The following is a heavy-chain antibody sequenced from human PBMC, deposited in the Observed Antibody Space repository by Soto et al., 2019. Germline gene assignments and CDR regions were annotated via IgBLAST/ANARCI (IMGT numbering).Heavy chain of an antibody. CDR1: GDSLSTYF. V-gene: IGHV4-59*01. J-gene: IGHJ4*02. CDR3: ARGSAGSGSKFDC. D-gene: IGHD3-22*01. Sequence: SETLSLTCSVSGDSLSTYFWSWIRQPPGKGLEWIGYISYSASPNYNPALKSRVIISIDTSKNQFSLKVNSVTAADTALYYCARGSAGSGSKFDCGGQGILVTVS. CDR2: ISYSASP.